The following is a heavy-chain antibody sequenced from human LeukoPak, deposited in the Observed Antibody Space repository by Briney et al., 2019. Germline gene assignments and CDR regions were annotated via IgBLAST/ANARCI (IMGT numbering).Heavy chain of an antibody. CDR3: ARSSSGWYPALFDY. J-gene: IGHJ4*02. Sequence: SETLSLTCTVSGGSVSSGSYYWSWIRQPPGKGLEWIGYIYYSGSTNYNPSLKSRATISVDRSKNQFSLKLSSVTAADTAVYYCARSSSGWYPALFDYWGQGTLVTVSS. V-gene: IGHV4-61*01. CDR1: GGSVSSGSYY. D-gene: IGHD6-19*01. CDR2: IYYSGST.